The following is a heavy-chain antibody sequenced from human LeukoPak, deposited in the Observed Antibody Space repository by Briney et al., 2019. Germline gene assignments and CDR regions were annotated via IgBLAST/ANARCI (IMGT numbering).Heavy chain of an antibody. V-gene: IGHV3-66*01. J-gene: IGHJ3*02. D-gene: IGHD2-2*01. CDR3: ATTVVPAAIEVDAFDI. Sequence: PGGSLRLSCAASGFTVSSNYMSWVRQAPGKGLEWVSVIYSGGSTYYADSVKGRFTISRDNSKNTLYLQMNSLRAEDTAVYYCATTVVPAAIEVDAFDIWGQGTMVTVSS. CDR1: GFTVSSNY. CDR2: IYSGGST.